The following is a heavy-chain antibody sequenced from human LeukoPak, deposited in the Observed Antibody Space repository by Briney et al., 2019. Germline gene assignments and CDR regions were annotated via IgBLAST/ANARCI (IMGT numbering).Heavy chain of an antibody. D-gene: IGHD3-22*01. V-gene: IGHV1-18*01. CDR3: ARFYYYDSSGLDAFDI. CDR1: GYTLTSYG. J-gene: IGHJ3*02. Sequence: GASVKVSCKASGYTLTSYGISWVRQAPGQGLEWMGWISAYNGNTNYAQKLQGRVTMTTDTSTSTAYMELRSLRSDDTAVYYCARFYYYDSSGLDAFDIWGQGTMVTVSS. CDR2: ISAYNGNT.